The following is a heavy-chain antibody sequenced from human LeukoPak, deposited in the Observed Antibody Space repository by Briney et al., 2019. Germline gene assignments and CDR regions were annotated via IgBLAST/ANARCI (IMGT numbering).Heavy chain of an antibody. D-gene: IGHD4-17*01. CDR2: ISSSGGTM. Sequence: GGSLRLSCAASGFIFNTYSMNWVRQDPGKGLEWVSYISSSGGTMYYADSVKGRFTISRDNANNSLYLQLNSLTVEDTAVYYCARDLDYGLDYWGQGTLVTV. CDR1: GFIFNTYS. V-gene: IGHV3-48*01. CDR3: ARDLDYGLDY. J-gene: IGHJ4*02.